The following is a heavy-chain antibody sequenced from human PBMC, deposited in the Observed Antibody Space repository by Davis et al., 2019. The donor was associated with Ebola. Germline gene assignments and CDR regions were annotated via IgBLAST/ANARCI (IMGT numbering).Heavy chain of an antibody. CDR1: GYSFTSYW. CDR3: ARFHSNYYYYYGMDV. Sequence: GASLKISCKGSGYSFTSYWTGWLRQMPGKGLEWMGIIYPGDSDTRYSPSFQGQVTISADKSISTAYLQWSSLKASDTAMYYCARFHSNYYYYYGMDVWGQGTTVTVSS. J-gene: IGHJ6*02. CDR2: IYPGDSDT. V-gene: IGHV5-51*01. D-gene: IGHD4-11*01.